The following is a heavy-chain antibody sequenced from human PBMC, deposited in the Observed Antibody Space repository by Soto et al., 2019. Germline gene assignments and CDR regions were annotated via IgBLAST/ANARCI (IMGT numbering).Heavy chain of an antibody. V-gene: IGHV3-23*01. J-gene: IGHJ6*04. CDR3: ARDLYRGYDFFYYSYGMDV. CDR2: ISGSGDGT. D-gene: IGHD5-12*01. Sequence: GGSLRLSCAASGFTFSGYAITWVRQAPGKGLEWVSTISGSGDGTYYADSVKGRFTISRDNSKNTLYLQMNSLRAEDTAVYYCARDLYRGYDFFYYSYGMDVWGKGTTVTVSS. CDR1: GFTFSGYA.